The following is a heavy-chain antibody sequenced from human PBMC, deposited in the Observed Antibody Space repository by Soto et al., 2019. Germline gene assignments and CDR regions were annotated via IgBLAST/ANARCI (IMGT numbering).Heavy chain of an antibody. V-gene: IGHV3-9*01. CDR2: ISWNSGQL. J-gene: IGHJ6*03. CDR3: AKDKSTGEYSYYRYMDV. D-gene: IGHD4-17*01. CDR1: GFNFENYA. Sequence: EVLLVESGGGLVQPDRPLRLSCEASGFNFENYAMHWVRQALGKGLEWVSAISWNSGQLDYAGSVRGRFTISRDNGKNSLYLEMNSLRPDDTALYFCAKDKSTGEYSYYRYMDVWGRGTTVIVSS.